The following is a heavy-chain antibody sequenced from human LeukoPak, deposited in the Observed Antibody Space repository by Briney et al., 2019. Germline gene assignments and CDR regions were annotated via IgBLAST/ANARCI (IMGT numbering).Heavy chain of an antibody. V-gene: IGHV3-23*01. J-gene: IGHJ6*02. CDR3: ARDALRISWSRGGMDV. Sequence: GGSLRLSCAASGFTFSSYAMSWVRQAPGKGLEWVSGISGSGGRAYYADSVKGRFTISRDNSKSTLYLQMNSLRAEDTAVYYCARDALRISWSRGGMDVWGQGTTVTVSS. D-gene: IGHD6-13*01. CDR1: GFTFSSYA. CDR2: ISGSGGRA.